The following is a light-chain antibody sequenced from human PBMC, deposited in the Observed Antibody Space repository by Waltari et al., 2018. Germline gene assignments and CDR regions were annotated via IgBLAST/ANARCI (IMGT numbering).Light chain of an antibody. CDR2: HAS. J-gene: IGKJ1*01. Sequence: EIVLTQSPATLSLSPGERATLSCRASERVASNLAWYQQRPVQAPRLLIFHASTRATGIPAKFSGSGSGTEFTLTISSLQSEDFAVYYCQQYNNWPPSTFGQGTKVEIK. CDR1: ERVASN. CDR3: QQYNNWPPST. V-gene: IGKV3-15*01.